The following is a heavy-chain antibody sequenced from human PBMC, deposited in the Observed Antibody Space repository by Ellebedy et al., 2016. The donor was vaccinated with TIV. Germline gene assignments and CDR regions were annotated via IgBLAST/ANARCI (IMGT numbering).Heavy chain of an antibody. V-gene: IGHV4-59*01. CDR2: IYNSRTT. Sequence: SETLSLXXTVSGGSISSYYWSWIRQPPGKGLEWIGYIYNSRTTNYNPSLKSRVTISVDTSKNQFSLKLNSVTAADTAVYYCARIGSYSVRDWGQGTLVTVSS. CDR3: ARIGSYSVRD. CDR1: GGSISSYY. J-gene: IGHJ4*02. D-gene: IGHD2-15*01.